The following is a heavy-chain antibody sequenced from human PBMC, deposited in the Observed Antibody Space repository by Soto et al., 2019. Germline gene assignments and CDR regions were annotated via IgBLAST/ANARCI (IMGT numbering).Heavy chain of an antibody. D-gene: IGHD4-17*01. Sequence: SETLSLTWAVSGDSISSSKWWSWVRQPPGKGLEWIGEINHSGSTNYNPSLKSRVTISVDTSKNQFSLKLSSVTAADTAVYYCARVWTTVTNWFDPWGQGTLVTVSS. V-gene: IGHV4-4*02. CDR2: INHSGST. CDR3: ARVWTTVTNWFDP. CDR1: GDSISSSKW. J-gene: IGHJ5*02.